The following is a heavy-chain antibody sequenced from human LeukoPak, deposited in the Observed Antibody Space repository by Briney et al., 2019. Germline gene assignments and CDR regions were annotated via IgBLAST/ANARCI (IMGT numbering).Heavy chain of an antibody. CDR3: ARVSRWYADY. V-gene: IGHV3-48*01. CDR1: GFIFSNYS. D-gene: IGHD6-13*01. CDR2: ISSGSGTM. J-gene: IGHJ4*02. Sequence: GGSLRLSCAASGFIFSNYSMNWVRQAPGRGLEWISYISSGSGTMYYADSVKGRFTISRDNAKNSLYLQMNSLRAEDTAVYYCARVSRWYADYWGQGTLVTVSS.